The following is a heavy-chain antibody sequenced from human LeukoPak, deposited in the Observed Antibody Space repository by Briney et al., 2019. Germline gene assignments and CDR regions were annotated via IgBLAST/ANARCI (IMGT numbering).Heavy chain of an antibody. CDR3: ARGLLQWLVREYYYYYMDV. D-gene: IGHD6-19*01. V-gene: IGHV1-8*01. Sequence: ASVKVSCKASGYTFTSYDINWVRQATGQGLERMGWMNPNSGNTGYAQKFQGRVTMTRNTSISTAYMELSSLRSEDTAVYYCARGLLQWLVREYYYYYMDVWGKGTTVTVSS. CDR1: GYTFTSYD. J-gene: IGHJ6*03. CDR2: MNPNSGNT.